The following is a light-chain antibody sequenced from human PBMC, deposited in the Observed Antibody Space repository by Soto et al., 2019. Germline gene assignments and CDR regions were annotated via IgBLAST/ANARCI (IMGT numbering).Light chain of an antibody. Sequence: DIQIIQSPSSVSASVRDRVTITCRASQDINKWLAWYQQKPGLAPNLVIYTASRLHGGGPSRFSGSASGTDFTLTISSLQPEDVATYYCQQGKSFPITFGGGTKVDTK. V-gene: IGKV1-12*01. CDR1: QDINKW. CDR2: TAS. CDR3: QQGKSFPIT. J-gene: IGKJ4*01.